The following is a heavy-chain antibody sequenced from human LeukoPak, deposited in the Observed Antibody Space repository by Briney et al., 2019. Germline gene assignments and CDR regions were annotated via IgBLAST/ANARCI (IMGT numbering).Heavy chain of an antibody. Sequence: ASVKVSCKASGYTFTGYYMHWVRQAPGQGLEWMGWINPNSGGTNYAQKFQGRVTMTRDTSISTAYMELSRLRSDDTAVYYCARVATPNSGDVFDIWGQGTMVTVSS. CDR2: INPNSGGT. CDR3: ARVATPNSGDVFDI. D-gene: IGHD5-12*01. J-gene: IGHJ3*02. V-gene: IGHV1-2*02. CDR1: GYTFTGYY.